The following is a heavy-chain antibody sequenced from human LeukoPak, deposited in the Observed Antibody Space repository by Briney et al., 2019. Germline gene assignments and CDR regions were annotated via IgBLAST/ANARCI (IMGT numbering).Heavy chain of an antibody. Sequence: SETLSLTCTVSGGSISSSSYYWGWIRQPPGKGLEWIGSIYHSGSTYYNPSLKSRVTISVDTSKNQFSLKLSSVTAADTAVYYCARALSYYYDSGGYSYYFDYWGQGTLVTVSS. V-gene: IGHV4-39*07. CDR1: GGSISSSSYY. J-gene: IGHJ4*02. CDR2: IYHSGST. D-gene: IGHD3-22*01. CDR3: ARALSYYYDSGGYSYYFDY.